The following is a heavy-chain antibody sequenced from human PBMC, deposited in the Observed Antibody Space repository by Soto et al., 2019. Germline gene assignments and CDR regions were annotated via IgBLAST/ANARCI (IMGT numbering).Heavy chain of an antibody. J-gene: IGHJ4*02. CDR1: GYTFTTYN. CDR3: ARAGAGHFDS. CDR2: INPSVGST. Sequence: QVQLVQSGAEVRKPGASVKGSCKASGYTFTTYNMHWVRQAPGQGLEWMGVINPSVGSTSYAQKVRGRVTMTGDTSTSTVYMELSSLRSEDTAVYYCARAGAGHFDSWGQGTLVTVSS. V-gene: IGHV1-46*01. D-gene: IGHD6-19*01.